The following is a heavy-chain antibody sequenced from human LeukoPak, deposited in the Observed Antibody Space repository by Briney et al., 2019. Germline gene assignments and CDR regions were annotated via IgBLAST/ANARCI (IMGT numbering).Heavy chain of an antibody. J-gene: IGHJ4*02. CDR2: IKTDGSTT. CDR3: ARGSRPYCSSTSCPSPFDY. CDR1: GFTFSSYW. Sequence: GGSVRLSCAASGFTFSSYWMHWVRQAPGKGLVWVSRIKTDGSTTSYADSVKGRFTISRDNAKNTLYLQMNSLRAEDTAVYYCARGSRPYCSSTSCPSPFDYWGQGTLVTVSS. D-gene: IGHD2-2*01. V-gene: IGHV3-74*01.